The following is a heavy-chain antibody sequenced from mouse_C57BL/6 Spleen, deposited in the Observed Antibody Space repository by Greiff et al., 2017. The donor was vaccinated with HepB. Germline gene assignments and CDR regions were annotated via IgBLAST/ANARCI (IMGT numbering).Heavy chain of an antibody. J-gene: IGHJ3*01. CDR2: INPNNGGT. CDR1: GYTFTDYY. CDR3: ARRELAWFAY. Sequence: EVQLQQSGPELVKPGASVKISCKASGYTFTDYYMNWVKQSHGKSLEWIGDINPNNGGTSYNQKFKGKATLTVDKSSSTAYMELRSLTSEDSAVYYWARRELAWFAYWGQGTLVTVSA. V-gene: IGHV1-26*01.